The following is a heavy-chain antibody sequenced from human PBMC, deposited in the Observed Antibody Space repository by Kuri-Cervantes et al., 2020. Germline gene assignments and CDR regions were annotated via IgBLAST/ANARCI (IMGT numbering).Heavy chain of an antibody. CDR2: IYYSGST. D-gene: IGHD1-26*01. V-gene: IGHV4-39*07. CDR1: GGSISSSSYY. J-gene: IGHJ5*02. Sequence: GSLRLSCTVSGGSISSSSYYWGWIRQPPGKGLEWIGSIYYSGSTYYNPSLKSRVTISVDTSKNQFSLKLSSVTAADTAVYYCARAQSGGWFDPWGQGTLVTVSS. CDR3: ARAQSGGWFDP.